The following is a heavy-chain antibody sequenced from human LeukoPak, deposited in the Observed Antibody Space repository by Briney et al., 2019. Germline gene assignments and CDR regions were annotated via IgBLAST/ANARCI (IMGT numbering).Heavy chain of an antibody. J-gene: IGHJ4*02. CDR3: ARGFYSGYDWGTFDY. V-gene: IGHV3-48*03. CDR1: GFTFSSYE. Sequence: GGSLRLSCAASGFTFSSYEMNWVRQAPGKGLEWVSYISSSGSTIYYADSVKGRFTISRDNAKNSLYLQMNSLRAEDTAVYYCARGFYSGYDWGTFDYWGQGTLVTVSS. D-gene: IGHD5-12*01. CDR2: ISSSGSTI.